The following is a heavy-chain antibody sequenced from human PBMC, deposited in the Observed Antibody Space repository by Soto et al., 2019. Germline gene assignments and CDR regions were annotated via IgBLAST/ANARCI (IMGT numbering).Heavy chain of an antibody. CDR3: ARGGKNDFWSGYPYYYYYYYMDV. J-gene: IGHJ6*03. V-gene: IGHV1-46*03. Sequence: ASVKVSCKASGYTFTSYYMHWVRQAPGQGLEWMGIINPSGGSTSYAQKFQGRVTMTRDTSTSTVYMELSSLRSEDTAVYYCARGGKNDFWSGYPYYYYYYYMDVWGKGTTVTVSS. CDR1: GYTFTSYY. CDR2: INPSGGST. D-gene: IGHD3-3*01.